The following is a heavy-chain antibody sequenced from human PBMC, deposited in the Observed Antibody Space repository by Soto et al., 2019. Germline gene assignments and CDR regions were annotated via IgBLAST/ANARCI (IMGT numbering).Heavy chain of an antibody. Sequence: GGSLRLSCAASGFTFSNAWMSWVRQAPGKGLECVGRIKSKTDGGTTDYAAPVKGRFTISRDDSKNTLYLQMNSLKTEDTAVYYCTTVVVVPAAMSDLYYYYGMDVWGQGTTVTVSS. J-gene: IGHJ6*02. CDR1: GFTFSNAW. CDR2: IKSKTDGGTT. D-gene: IGHD2-2*01. V-gene: IGHV3-15*01. CDR3: TTVVVVPAAMSDLYYYYGMDV.